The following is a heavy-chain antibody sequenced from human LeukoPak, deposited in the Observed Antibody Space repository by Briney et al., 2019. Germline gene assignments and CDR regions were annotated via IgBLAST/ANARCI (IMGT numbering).Heavy chain of an antibody. Sequence: GGSLRLSCAASGFTVIANYMSWVRQAPGKGLEWVSVIYIGGNTYYADSVKGRFTISRDNSKNTLYLQMNSLRAEDTAVYYCARELLGSRNDYWGQGTLVTVSS. V-gene: IGHV3-53*01. J-gene: IGHJ4*02. CDR2: IYIGGNT. D-gene: IGHD2-8*02. CDR3: ARELLGSRNDY. CDR1: GFTVIANY.